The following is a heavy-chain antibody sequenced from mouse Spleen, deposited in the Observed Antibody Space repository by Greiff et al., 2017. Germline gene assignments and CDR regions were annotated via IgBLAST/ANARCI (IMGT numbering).Heavy chain of an antibody. CDR1: GFNIKDTY. Sequence: EVQLQQSGAELVKPGASVKLSCTASGFNIKDTYMHWVKQRPEQGLEWIGRIDPANGNTKYDQKFQGKATITADTSSNTAYLQLSSLTSEDTAVYYCASRGPYYGNYDYAMDYWGQGTSVTVSS. CDR3: ASRGPYYGNYDYAMDY. V-gene: IGHV14-3*02. CDR2: IDPANGNT. D-gene: IGHD2-10*01. J-gene: IGHJ4*01.